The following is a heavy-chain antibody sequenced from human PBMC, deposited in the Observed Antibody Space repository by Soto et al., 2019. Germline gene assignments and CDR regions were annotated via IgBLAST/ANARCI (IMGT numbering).Heavy chain of an antibody. D-gene: IGHD3-9*01. CDR3: ARADYEILTGSYAMDV. CDR1: DDFISSYY. V-gene: IGHV4-4*07. Sequence: QVQLQESGPRLVKPSETLSLTCTVSDDFISSYYWNWIRQPAGKGLEWIGRVPTSGATNYNPSLESRVTRSVDTSKKQFSLKLTSVTAADTAVYFCARADYEILTGSYAMDVWGQGTTVTVSS. CDR2: VPTSGAT. J-gene: IGHJ6*02.